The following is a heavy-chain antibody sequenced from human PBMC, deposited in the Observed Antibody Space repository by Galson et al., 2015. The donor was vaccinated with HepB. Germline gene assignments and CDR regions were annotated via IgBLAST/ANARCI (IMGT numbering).Heavy chain of an antibody. Sequence: ETLSLTCTVSGGSISDIRYYWGWIRQPPGKGLEWIGSIYYSGNTYYNPSLKSRVTISVDASKTQFSLRLSSETAADTAVYYCARGVIWFGELTPQDYYFDYWGQGTLVTVSS. CDR3: ARGVIWFGELTPQDYYFDY. CDR1: GGSISDIRYY. J-gene: IGHJ4*02. V-gene: IGHV4-39*01. CDR2: IYYSGNT. D-gene: IGHD3-10*01.